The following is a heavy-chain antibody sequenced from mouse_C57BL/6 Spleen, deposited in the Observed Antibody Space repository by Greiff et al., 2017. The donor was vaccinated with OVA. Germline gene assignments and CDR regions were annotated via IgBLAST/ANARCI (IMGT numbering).Heavy chain of an antibody. CDR2: ISSGSSTI. CDR1: GFTFSDYG. J-gene: IGHJ2*01. Sequence: EVQRVESGGRLVKPGGSLKLSCAASGFTFSDYGMHWVRQAPEKGLEWVAYISSGSSTIYYADTVKGRFTISRDNAKNTLFLQMTSLRSEDTAMYYYATTVVAEGYSDYWGQGTTLTVSS. V-gene: IGHV5-17*01. D-gene: IGHD1-1*01. CDR3: ATTVVAEGYSDY.